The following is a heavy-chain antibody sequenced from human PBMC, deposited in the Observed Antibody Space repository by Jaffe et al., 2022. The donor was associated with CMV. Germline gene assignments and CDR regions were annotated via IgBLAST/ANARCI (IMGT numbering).Heavy chain of an antibody. D-gene: IGHD6-25*01. Sequence: QVQLQESGPGLVKPSETLSLTCTVSGGSISSYYWSWIRQPPGKGLEWIGYIYYSGSTNYNPSLKSRVTISVDTSKNQFSLKLSSVTAADTAVYYCARQLRYSSGLYYYYYMDVWGKGTTVTVSS. J-gene: IGHJ6*03. CDR1: GGSISSYY. V-gene: IGHV4-59*08. CDR2: IYYSGST. CDR3: ARQLRYSSGLYYYYYMDV.